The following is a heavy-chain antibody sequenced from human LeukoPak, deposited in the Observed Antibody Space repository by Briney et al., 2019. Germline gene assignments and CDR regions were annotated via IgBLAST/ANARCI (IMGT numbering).Heavy chain of an antibody. CDR1: GFTFSSYE. Sequence: PGGSLRLSCAASGFTFSSYEMNWVRQAPGKGLEWVSYISSSGSTIYYADSVKGRFTISRDNAKNSLYLQMNSLRAEDTAVYYCARAGDYGDYGDAFDTWGQGTMVTVSS. D-gene: IGHD4-17*01. CDR2: ISSSGSTI. V-gene: IGHV3-48*03. CDR3: ARAGDYGDYGDAFDT. J-gene: IGHJ3*02.